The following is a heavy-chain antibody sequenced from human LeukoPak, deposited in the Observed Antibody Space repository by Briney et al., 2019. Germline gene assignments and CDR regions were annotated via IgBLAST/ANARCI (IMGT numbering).Heavy chain of an antibody. CDR2: IYHSGST. Sequence: SETLSLTCAVSGGSISSSNWWSWVRPPPGKGLEWIGEIYHSGSTNYNPSLKSRVTISVDTSKNQFSLKLSSVTAADTAVYYCARAGYDSSPYPTGGYWGQGTLVTVSS. J-gene: IGHJ4*02. CDR1: GGSISSSNW. CDR3: ARAGYDSSPYPTGGY. D-gene: IGHD3-22*01. V-gene: IGHV4-4*02.